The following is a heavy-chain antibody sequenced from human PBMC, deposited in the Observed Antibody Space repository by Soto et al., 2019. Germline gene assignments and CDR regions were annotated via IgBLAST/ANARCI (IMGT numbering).Heavy chain of an antibody. CDR1: GGSVSSGSYY. D-gene: IGHD3-3*01. Sequence: ETLSLTCTVSGGSVSSGSYYWSWIRQPPGKGLEWIGYIYYSGSTNYNPSLKSRVTISVDTSKNQFSLKLSSVTAADTAVYYCARDTADFWSGYSNWFDPWGQGTLVTVSS. V-gene: IGHV4-61*01. CDR2: IYYSGST. CDR3: ARDTADFWSGYSNWFDP. J-gene: IGHJ5*02.